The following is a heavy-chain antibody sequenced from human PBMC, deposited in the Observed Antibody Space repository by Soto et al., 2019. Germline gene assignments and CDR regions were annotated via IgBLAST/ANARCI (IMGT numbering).Heavy chain of an antibody. D-gene: IGHD6-19*01. Sequence: EVQLVESGGGLVKPGGSLRLSCAASGFTFSNAWMSWVRQAPGKGLEWVGRIKSKTDGGTTDYAAPVKGRFTISRDDSKNTLYLQMNGLKTEDTAVYYCTTEIYSSGWYTDYWGQGTLVTVSS. V-gene: IGHV3-15*01. J-gene: IGHJ4*02. CDR1: GFTFSNAW. CDR3: TTEIYSSGWYTDY. CDR2: IKSKTDGGTT.